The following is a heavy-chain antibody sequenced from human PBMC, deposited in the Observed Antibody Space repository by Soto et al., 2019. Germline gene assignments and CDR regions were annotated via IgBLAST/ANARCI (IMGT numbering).Heavy chain of an antibody. CDR2: IYYSGST. J-gene: IGHJ4*02. D-gene: IGHD3-9*01. CDR1: GGSISSSSYY. V-gene: IGHV4-39*01. Sequence: PSETLSLTCTVSGGSISSSSYYWGWIRQPPGKGLEWIGRIYYSGSTYYNPSLKSRVTISVDTSKNQFSLKLSSVTAADTAVYYCARSVHKIYDILTGYYISGGVFDYWGQGTLVTVSS. CDR3: ARSVHKIYDILTGYYISGGVFDY.